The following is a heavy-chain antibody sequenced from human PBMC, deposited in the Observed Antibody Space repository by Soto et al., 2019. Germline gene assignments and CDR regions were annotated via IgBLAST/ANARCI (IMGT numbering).Heavy chain of an antibody. Sequence: EVQLLESGGGLVQPGGSLRLSCAASGFTFSSYAMSWVRQAPGKGLEWVSAISGSGGSTYYADSVKGRFTISRDNSQTTLYLQMNSLRAEDTAVYYCAKDHWNLGWGGFDYWGQGTLVTVSS. D-gene: IGHD1-7*01. J-gene: IGHJ4*02. CDR1: GFTFSSYA. CDR2: ISGSGGST. CDR3: AKDHWNLGWGGFDY. V-gene: IGHV3-23*01.